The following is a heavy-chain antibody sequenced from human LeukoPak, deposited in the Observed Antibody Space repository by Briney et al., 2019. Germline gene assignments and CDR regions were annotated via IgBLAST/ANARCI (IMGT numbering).Heavy chain of an antibody. Sequence: GGSLRLSCAASGFTFSSYGMHWVRQAPGKGLEWVAIIRYDGSNKYYADSVKGRFTISRDNSKNTLYLQMNSLRAEDTAVYYCAKDRCSNGIGCYYYYMDVWGKGTTVTISS. V-gene: IGHV3-30*02. J-gene: IGHJ6*03. CDR3: AKDRCSNGIGCYYYYMDV. CDR1: GFTFSSYG. CDR2: IRYDGSNK. D-gene: IGHD2-8*01.